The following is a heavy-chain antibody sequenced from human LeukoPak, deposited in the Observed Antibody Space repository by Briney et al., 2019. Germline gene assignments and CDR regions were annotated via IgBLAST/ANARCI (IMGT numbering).Heavy chain of an antibody. CDR1: GFTFSSYW. Sequence: GGSLRLSCAASGFTFSSYWMHWVRQAPGKGLVWVSHINNDESSTSYADSVRGRFTISRDNAKNSLYLQMNSLRTEDTAVYYCACYGIAPPYWGQGTLVTVSS. D-gene: IGHD2-15*01. J-gene: IGHJ4*02. CDR2: INNDESST. V-gene: IGHV3-74*01. CDR3: ACYGIAPPY.